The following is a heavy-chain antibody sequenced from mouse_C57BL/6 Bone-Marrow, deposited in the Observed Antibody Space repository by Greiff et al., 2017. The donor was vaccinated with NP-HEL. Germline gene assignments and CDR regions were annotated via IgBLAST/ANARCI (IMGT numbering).Heavy chain of an antibody. CDR1: GYSITSDY. Sequence: DVQLQESGPGLAKPSQTLSLTCSVTGYSITSDYWNWFRKFPGNKLEYMGYISYSGSTYYNPSLKSRISITRDTSKNQYYLQLNSVTTEDTATYYCARSPLWLRRNYYAMHYWGQGTSVTVSS. V-gene: IGHV3-8*01. D-gene: IGHD2-2*01. CDR2: ISYSGST. CDR3: ARSPLWLRRNYYAMHY. J-gene: IGHJ4*01.